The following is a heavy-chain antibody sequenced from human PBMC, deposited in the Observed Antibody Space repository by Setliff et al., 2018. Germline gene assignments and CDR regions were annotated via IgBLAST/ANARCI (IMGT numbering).Heavy chain of an antibody. J-gene: IGHJ3*02. CDR2: INRDGSEK. V-gene: IGHV3-7*01. Sequence: PGGSLRLSCAGSGFTFSSYWMTWVRQVPGRGLEWVANINRDGSEKYYLDSVKGRFTISRDNDRNSVSLQMNSLRADDTAVYYCARSAANGGHDPFDIWGQGTMVTVSS. CDR1: GFTFSSYW. CDR3: ARSAANGGHDPFDI. D-gene: IGHD6-25*01.